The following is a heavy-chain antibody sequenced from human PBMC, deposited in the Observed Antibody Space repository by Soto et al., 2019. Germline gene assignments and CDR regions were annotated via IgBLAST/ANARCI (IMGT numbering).Heavy chain of an antibody. CDR2: IWYDGTNK. Sequence: QVQLVESGGGVVKPGRSRRLSWATSGSTFSSYGMHWVRQGPGKGLEWVAVIWYDGTNKYYADSVNGRFTISRDDSKNTLYLQMNSLRAEDTAVYYCARGPMTTVTTWGDWYFDLWGRGTLVTVSS. CDR3: ARGPMTTVTTWGDWYFDL. D-gene: IGHD4-17*01. CDR1: GSTFSSYG. V-gene: IGHV3-33*01. J-gene: IGHJ2*01.